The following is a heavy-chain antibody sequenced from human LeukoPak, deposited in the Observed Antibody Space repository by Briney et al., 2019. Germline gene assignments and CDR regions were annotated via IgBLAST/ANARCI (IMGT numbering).Heavy chain of an antibody. CDR1: GGSISSYY. J-gene: IGHJ4*02. D-gene: IGHD3-10*01. V-gene: IGHV4-59*01. CDR3: ARVTRSYYGSGTYSYFFDY. Sequence: SETLSLTCTVSGGSISSYYWSWIRQPPGKGLEWIGYIYNSGSTNYNPSLKSRVTISVDTSKNQFSLKLSSVTAADTAVYYCARVTRSYYGSGTYSYFFDYWGQGNLVSVSS. CDR2: IYNSGST.